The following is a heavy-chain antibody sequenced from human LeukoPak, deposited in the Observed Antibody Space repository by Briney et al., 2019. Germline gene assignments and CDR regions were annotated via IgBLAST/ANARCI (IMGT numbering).Heavy chain of an antibody. CDR2: IIPIFGTA. J-gene: IGHJ6*04. D-gene: IGHD3-9*01. V-gene: IGHV1-69*13. CDR3: ARPILRYFDWPKGMSYYYYGMDV. Sequence: SVKVSCEASGGTFSSYAISWVRQAPGQGLEWMGGIIPIFGTANYAQKFQGRVAITADESTSTAYMELSSLRSEDTAVYYCARPILRYFDWPKGMSYYYYGMDVWGKGTTVTVSS. CDR1: GGTFSSYA.